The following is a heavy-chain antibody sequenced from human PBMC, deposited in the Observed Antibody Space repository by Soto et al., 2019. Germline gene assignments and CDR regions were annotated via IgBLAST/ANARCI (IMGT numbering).Heavy chain of an antibody. CDR3: AARPYSSSWLHYYYGMDV. CDR2: ISYDGSNK. V-gene: IGHV3-30-3*01. J-gene: IGHJ6*02. D-gene: IGHD6-13*01. Sequence: QVQLVESGGGVVQPGRSLRLSCAASGFTFSSYAMHWVRQAPGKGLEWVAVISYDGSNKYYADSVKGRFTISRDNSKNTLYLQMNSLSAEDTAVYYCAARPYSSSWLHYYYGMDVWGQGTTVTVSS. CDR1: GFTFSSYA.